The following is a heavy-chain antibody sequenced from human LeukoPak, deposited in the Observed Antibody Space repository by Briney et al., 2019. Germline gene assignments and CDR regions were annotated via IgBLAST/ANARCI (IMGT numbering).Heavy chain of an antibody. CDR1: GFSLSSYW. CDR2: MKEDGSEK. D-gene: IGHD6-19*01. Sequence: PGGSLRLSCVASGFSLSSYWMGWVRQAPGKGLEGVANMKEDGSEKHYVDSGKGRFTISRDNAKNSVYLQMNRLRAEDTALYYCARAAEWMVSNWFDPWGQGTLVTVSS. CDR3: ARAAEWMVSNWFDP. J-gene: IGHJ5*02. V-gene: IGHV3-7*01.